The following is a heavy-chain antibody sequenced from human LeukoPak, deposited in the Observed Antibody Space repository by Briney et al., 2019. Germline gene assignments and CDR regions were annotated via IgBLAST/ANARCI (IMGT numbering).Heavy chain of an antibody. Sequence: GRSLRLSCAASGFTFSSYGMHWVRQAPGKGLEWVAVIWYDGSNKYYADSVKGRFTISRDNSKNTLYLQMSSLRAEDTAVYYCVLSTTMVTYFDYWGQGTLVTVSS. CDR2: IWYDGSNK. CDR3: VLSTTMVTYFDY. D-gene: IGHD5-18*01. CDR1: GFTFSSYG. V-gene: IGHV3-33*01. J-gene: IGHJ4*02.